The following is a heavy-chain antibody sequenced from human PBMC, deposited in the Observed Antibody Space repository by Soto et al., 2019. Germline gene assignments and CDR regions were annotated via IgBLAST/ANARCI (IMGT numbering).Heavy chain of an antibody. CDR2: IWYDGSNK. D-gene: IGHD3-10*01. J-gene: IGHJ6*02. CDR1: GFTFSSYG. CDR3: ARDNLWFGESHYYGMDV. V-gene: IGHV3-33*01. Sequence: GGSLRLSCAASGFTFSSYGMHWVRQAPGKGLEWVAVIWYDGSNKYYADSVKGRFTISRDNSKNTLYLQMNSLRAEDTAVYYCARDNLWFGESHYYGMDVWGQGTTVTVSS.